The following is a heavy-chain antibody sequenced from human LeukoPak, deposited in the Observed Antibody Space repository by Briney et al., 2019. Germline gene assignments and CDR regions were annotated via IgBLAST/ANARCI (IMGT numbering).Heavy chain of an antibody. CDR2: ISSSSSYT. D-gene: IGHD3-10*01. Sequence: GGSLRLTCAASGFTFSDYYMSWIRQAPGKGLEWVSYISSSSSYTNYADSVKGRFTISRDNAKNSLYLQMNSLRAEDTAVYYCARAPFGESIDYWGQGTLVTVSS. CDR3: ARAPFGESIDY. CDR1: GFTFSDYY. V-gene: IGHV3-11*06. J-gene: IGHJ4*02.